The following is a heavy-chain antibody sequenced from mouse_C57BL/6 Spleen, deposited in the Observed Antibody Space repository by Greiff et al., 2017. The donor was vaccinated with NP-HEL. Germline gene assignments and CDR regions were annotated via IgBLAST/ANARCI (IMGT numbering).Heavy chain of an antibody. Sequence: VQLKESGPGLVKPSQSLSLTCSVTGYSITSGYYWNWIRQFPGNKLEWMGYISYDGSNNYNPSLKNRISITRDTSKNQFFLKLNSVTTEDTATYYGARDGDYYGSSPFAYWGQGTLVTVSA. V-gene: IGHV3-6*01. D-gene: IGHD1-1*01. CDR2: ISYDGSN. J-gene: IGHJ3*01. CDR1: GYSITSGYY. CDR3: ARDGDYYGSSPFAY.